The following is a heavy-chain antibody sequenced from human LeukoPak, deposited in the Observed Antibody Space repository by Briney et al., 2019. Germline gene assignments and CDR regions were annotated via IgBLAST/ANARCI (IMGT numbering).Heavy chain of an antibody. CDR2: ISGSGGNT. CDR3: AKDIQLST. J-gene: IGHJ3*01. CDR1: GXTFSSYA. Sequence: PGGSLRLSCGASGXTFSSYAMNWVRQAPGKGLEWVSVISGSGGNTYYADSVKGRFTVSRDNSKNTLSLQMNSLRVEDTAMYFCAKDIQLSTWGLGTMVTFSS. V-gene: IGHV3-23*01. D-gene: IGHD5-24*01.